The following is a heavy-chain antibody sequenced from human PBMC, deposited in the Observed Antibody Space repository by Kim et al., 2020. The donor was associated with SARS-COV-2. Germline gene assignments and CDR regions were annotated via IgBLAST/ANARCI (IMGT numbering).Heavy chain of an antibody. CDR3: ARGDDFWSGYSF. D-gene: IGHD3-3*01. V-gene: IGHV4-34*01. J-gene: IGHJ4*02. Sequence: NYTPSLKSRVTISVDTSKNQFSLKLSSVTAADTAVYYCARGDDFWSGYSFGGQGTLVTVSS.